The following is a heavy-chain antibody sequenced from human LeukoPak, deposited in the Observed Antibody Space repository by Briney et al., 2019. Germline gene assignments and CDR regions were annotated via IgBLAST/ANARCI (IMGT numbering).Heavy chain of an antibody. D-gene: IGHD6-13*01. CDR1: GFTLSNYG. CDR3: AKDSRIAAAATGWLDP. J-gene: IGHJ5*02. CDR2: ISYDGRNT. Sequence: PGRSLRLSCAASGFTLSNYGMHWVRQAPGKGLEWVAVISYDGRNTYYADSVKGRFTISRDNSKNTLYLQMNSLRAEDTAVYYCAKDSRIAAAATGWLDPWGQGTLVTVSS. V-gene: IGHV3-30*18.